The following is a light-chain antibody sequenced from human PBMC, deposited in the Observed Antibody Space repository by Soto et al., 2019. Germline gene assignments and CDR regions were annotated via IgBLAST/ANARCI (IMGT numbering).Light chain of an antibody. V-gene: IGKV1-5*01. CDR1: QSVRRW. Sequence: DIQMTQSPSTLSASVGDRVTITCRASQSVRRWLAWYQQKPGKAPQVLIWDASILQRGVPSRFSGSGSGTEFTLTISSLQPDDFATYYCQQYNGYSTWTFGQGTKVEIK. J-gene: IGKJ1*01. CDR2: DAS. CDR3: QQYNGYSTWT.